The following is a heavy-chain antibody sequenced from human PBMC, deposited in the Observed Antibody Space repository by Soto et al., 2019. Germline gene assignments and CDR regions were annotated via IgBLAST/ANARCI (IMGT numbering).Heavy chain of an antibody. CDR3: ARESGWMVRGVIGPTHYYYGMDV. CDR2: ISSSSSYI. J-gene: IGHJ6*02. D-gene: IGHD3-10*01. Sequence: PGGSLRLSCAASGFTFSSYSMNWVRQAPGKGLEWVSSISSSSSYIYYADSVKGRFTISRDNAKNSLYLQMNSLRAEDTAVYYCARESGWMVRGVIGPTHYYYGMDVWGQGTTVTVSS. CDR1: GFTFSSYS. V-gene: IGHV3-21*01.